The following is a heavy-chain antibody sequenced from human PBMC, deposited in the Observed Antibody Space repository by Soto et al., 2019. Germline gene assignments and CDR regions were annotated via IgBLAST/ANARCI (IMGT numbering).Heavy chain of an antibody. Sequence: SETLSLTCTVSGGSISSSSYYWGWIRQPPGKGLEWIGSIYYSWSTYYNPSLKSRFTISVDTSRNQFSLKLSSVTAADTAVYYCARRLYGDYGLYFDYWGQVTLVTVSS. CDR1: GGSISSSSYY. CDR2: IYYSWST. V-gene: IGHV4-39*01. CDR3: ARRLYGDYGLYFDY. J-gene: IGHJ4*02. D-gene: IGHD4-17*01.